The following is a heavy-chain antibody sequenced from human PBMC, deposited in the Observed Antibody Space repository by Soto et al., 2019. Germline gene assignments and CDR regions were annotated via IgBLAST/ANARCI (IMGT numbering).Heavy chain of an antibody. CDR1: GGTFSSYA. D-gene: IGHD3-9*01. CDR2: IIPIFGTA. V-gene: IGHV1-69*13. Sequence: SVKVSCKASGGTFSSYAISWVRQAPGQGLEWMGGIIPIFGTANYAQKFQGRVTITADESTSTAYMELSSLRSEDTAVYYCARDPGRYFEWLLPQYYYYYGMDVWGQGTTVTVYS. CDR3: ARDPGRYFEWLLPQYYYYYGMDV. J-gene: IGHJ6*02.